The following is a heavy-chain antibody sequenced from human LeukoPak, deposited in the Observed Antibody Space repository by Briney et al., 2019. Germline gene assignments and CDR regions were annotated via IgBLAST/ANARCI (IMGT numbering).Heavy chain of an antibody. V-gene: IGHV7-4-1*02. J-gene: IGHJ4*02. CDR1: GYTFTSYA. Sequence: GASVKVSCKASGYTFTSYAMNWVRQAPGQGLEWMGWINTNTGNPTYAQGFTGRFVFSLDTSVSTAYLQISGLKAEDTAVYYCARVEDSSGYYFYFDYWGQGTLVTVSS. CDR3: ARVEDSSGYYFYFDY. CDR2: INTNTGNP. D-gene: IGHD3-22*01.